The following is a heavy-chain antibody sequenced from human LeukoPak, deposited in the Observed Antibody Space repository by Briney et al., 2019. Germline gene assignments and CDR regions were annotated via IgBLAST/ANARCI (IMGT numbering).Heavy chain of an antibody. CDR2: IKQDGSVK. CDR3: VRAVAGSDSY. D-gene: IGHD6-19*01. J-gene: IGHJ4*02. V-gene: IGHV3-7*01. Sequence: GGSLRLSCAASGFTFSNSAMSWVRQAPGKGLEWVANIKQDGSVKYYVDSVKGRFTISRDNARNSMYLQMNSLRAEDTAVYFCVRAVAGSDSYWGQGTLVTVSS. CDR1: GFTFSNSA.